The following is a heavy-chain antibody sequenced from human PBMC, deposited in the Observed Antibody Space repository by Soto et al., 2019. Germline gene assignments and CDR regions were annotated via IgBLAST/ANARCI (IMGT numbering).Heavy chain of an antibody. CDR2: INHSGST. V-gene: IGHV4-34*01. CDR1: GGSFSGYY. D-gene: IGHD2-2*01. J-gene: IGHJ6*03. CDR3: ARGRDCSSTSCYRGRYYYYYMDV. Sequence: SETLSLTCAVYGGSFSGYYWSWIRQPPGKGLEWIGEINHSGSTNYNPSLKSRVTISVDTSKNQFSLKLSSVTAADTAVYYCARGRDCSSTSCYRGRYYYYYMDVWGKGTTVTVSS.